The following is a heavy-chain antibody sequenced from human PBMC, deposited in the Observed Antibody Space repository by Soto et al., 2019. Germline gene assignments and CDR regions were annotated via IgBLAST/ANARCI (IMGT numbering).Heavy chain of an antibody. D-gene: IGHD2-15*01. V-gene: IGHV3-30*18. CDR1: GFTFSSYG. CDR2: ISYDGSNK. Sequence: QVQLVESGGGVVQPGRSLRLSCAASGFTFSSYGMHWVRQAPGKGLEWVAVISYDGSNKYYADSVKGRFTISRDNSKNTLYLQMNSLRAEDTAVYYCAKDLRYCSGGSCYRAEYFQHWGQGTLVTVSS. CDR3: AKDLRYCSGGSCYRAEYFQH. J-gene: IGHJ1*01.